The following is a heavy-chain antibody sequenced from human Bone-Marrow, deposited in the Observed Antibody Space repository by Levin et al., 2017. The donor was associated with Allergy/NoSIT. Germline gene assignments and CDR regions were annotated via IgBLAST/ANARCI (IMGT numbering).Heavy chain of an antibody. J-gene: IGHJ6*02. CDR2: IRSKAYGGTT. CDR1: GFTFGDYA. D-gene: IGHD1-7*01. Sequence: GASVKVSCTASGFTFGDYAMSWVRQAPGKGLEWVGFIRSKAYGGTTEYAASVKGRFTISRDDSKSIAYLQMNSLKTEDTAVYYCTREMVYFVLHISNNWNYSTSNYYDYGMDVWGQGTTVTVSS. CDR3: TREMVYFVLHISNNWNYSTSNYYDYGMDV. V-gene: IGHV3-49*04.